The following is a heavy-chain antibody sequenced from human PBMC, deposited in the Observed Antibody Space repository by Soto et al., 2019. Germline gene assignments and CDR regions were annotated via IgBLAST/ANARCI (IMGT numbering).Heavy chain of an antibody. CDR2: IYSGGST. V-gene: IGHV3-53*04. D-gene: IGHD2-15*01. CDR3: AREIVVVEGRSSHWFDP. J-gene: IGHJ5*02. Sequence: GGSLRLSCAASGFTVSSNYMSWVRQAPGKGLEWVSVIYSGGSTYYADSVKGRFTISRHNSKNTLYLQMNSLRAEDTAVYYCAREIVVVEGRSSHWFDPWGQGTLVTVSS. CDR1: GFTVSSNY.